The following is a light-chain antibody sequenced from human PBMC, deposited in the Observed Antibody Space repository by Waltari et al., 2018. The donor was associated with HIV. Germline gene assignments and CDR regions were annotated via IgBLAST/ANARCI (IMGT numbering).Light chain of an antibody. J-gene: IGKJ1*01. CDR1: PIVSSSY. Sequence: IVPPQSPATVSLSPGQRATLSCRASPIVSSSYLTWYQQKPGQAPRLLIFGASGRPTGIPDRFSGSGAGTDDTLTISRLEPEDFAMYYCQHCGGGSWTFGPGTKVEIK. CDR2: GAS. V-gene: IGKV3-20*01. CDR3: QHCGGGSWT.